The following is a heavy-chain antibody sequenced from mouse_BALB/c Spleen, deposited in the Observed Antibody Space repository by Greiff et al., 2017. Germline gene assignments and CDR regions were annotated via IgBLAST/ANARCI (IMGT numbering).Heavy chain of an antibody. J-gene: IGHJ3*01. Sequence: GQLQQLGPGLVAPSQSLSITCTVSGFSLTSYGVHWVRQPPGKGLEWLGVIWAGGSTNYNSALMSRLSISKDNSKSQVFLKMNSLQTDDTAMYYCARDPPWFAYWGQGTLVTVSA. CDR1: GFSLTSYG. CDR3: ARDPPWFAY. CDR2: IWAGGST. V-gene: IGHV2-9*02.